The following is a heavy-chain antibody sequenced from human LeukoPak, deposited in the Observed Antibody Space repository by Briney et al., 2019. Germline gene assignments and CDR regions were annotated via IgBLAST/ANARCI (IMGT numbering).Heavy chain of an antibody. J-gene: IGHJ5*02. CDR3: ARGVVAARFWFDH. V-gene: IGHV4-39*07. CDR2: IYYSGST. Sequence: PSETLSLTCTVSGGSISGSSYYWGWIRQPPGKGLEWIGSIYYSGSTNYNPSLKSRVTISVDTSKNQFSLKLSSVTAADTAVYYCARGVVAARFWFDHWGQGTLVTVSS. D-gene: IGHD2-15*01. CDR1: GGSISGSSYY.